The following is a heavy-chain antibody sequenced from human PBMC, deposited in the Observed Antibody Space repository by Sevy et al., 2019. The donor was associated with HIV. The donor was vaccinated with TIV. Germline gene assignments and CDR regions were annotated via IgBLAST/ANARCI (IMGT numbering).Heavy chain of an antibody. CDR3: TTASWSQEDYYNY. J-gene: IGHJ4*02. CDR1: GFTFSNAW. D-gene: IGHD6-13*01. CDR2: IKGKIYDGTI. V-gene: IGHV3-15*01. Sequence: GGSLRLSCAASGFTFSNAWMSWVRQAPGKGLEWVGRIKGKIYDGTIDYAAPVKGRFSISRDDSKKTLYLQMNSLKTEDTAVYYCTTASWSQEDYYNYWGQGTPVTVSS.